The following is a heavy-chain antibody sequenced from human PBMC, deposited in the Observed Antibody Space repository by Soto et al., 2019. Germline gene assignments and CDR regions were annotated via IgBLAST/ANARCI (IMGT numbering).Heavy chain of an antibody. V-gene: IGHV4-34*01. CDR3: ARVPDHDFWSGYSLGGWFDP. D-gene: IGHD3-3*01. Sequence: QVQLQQWGAGLLKPSETLSLTCAVYGGSFSGYYWSWIRQPPGKGLEWIGEINHSGSTNYNPSLKSRVTISVDTSKNQFSLKLSSVTAADTAVYYCARVPDHDFWSGYSLGGWFDPWGQGTLVTVSS. J-gene: IGHJ5*02. CDR1: GGSFSGYY. CDR2: INHSGST.